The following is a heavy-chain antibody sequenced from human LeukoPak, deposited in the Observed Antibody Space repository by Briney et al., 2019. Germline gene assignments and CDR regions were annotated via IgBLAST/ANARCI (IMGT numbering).Heavy chain of an antibody. CDR1: GGSFSGYY. D-gene: IGHD6-19*01. J-gene: IGHJ6*02. CDR3: ARGRQWPPFYYYYYGMDV. Sequence: SETLSLTCAVYGGSFSGYYWSWIRQPPGKGLEWIGEINHSGSTNYNPSLKSRVTISVDTSKNQFSLKLSSVTAADTAVYYCARGRQWPPFYYYYYGMDVWGQGTTVTVSS. V-gene: IGHV4-34*01. CDR2: INHSGST.